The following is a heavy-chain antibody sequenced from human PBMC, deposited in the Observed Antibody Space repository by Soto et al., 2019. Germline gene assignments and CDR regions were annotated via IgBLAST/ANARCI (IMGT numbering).Heavy chain of an antibody. D-gene: IGHD6-19*01. J-gene: IGHJ6*02. CDR2: ISYDGSNK. Sequence: GGSLRLSCAASGFTFSSYAMHWVRQAPGKGLEWVAVISYDGSNKYYADSVKGRFTISRDNSKNTLYLQMNSLRAEDTAVYYCARDLGSGWGDHYYYGMDVWGLGTTVTVSS. CDR3: ARDLGSGWGDHYYYGMDV. V-gene: IGHV3-30-3*01. CDR1: GFTFSSYA.